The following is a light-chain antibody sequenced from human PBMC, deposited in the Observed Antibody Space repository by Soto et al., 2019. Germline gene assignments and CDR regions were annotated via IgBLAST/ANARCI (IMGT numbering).Light chain of an antibody. Sequence: IVLTHSPATLSLSPRERATLSCRASQSVSSYLTWYQQKPGQAPRLLIYDASNRATGIPARFSGSGSETDFTLTISSLEPEDFAVYYCQHRMNWPLTFGQGTRLAI. V-gene: IGKV3-11*01. J-gene: IGKJ5*01. CDR1: QSVSSY. CDR2: DAS. CDR3: QHRMNWPLT.